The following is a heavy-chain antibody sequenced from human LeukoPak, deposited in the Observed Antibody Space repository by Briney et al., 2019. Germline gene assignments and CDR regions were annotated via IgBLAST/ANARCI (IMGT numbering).Heavy chain of an antibody. J-gene: IGHJ4*02. D-gene: IGHD4-17*01. CDR2: ISYDGSNK. CDR3: AKDREPIRVTTVDY. Sequence: GRSLRLSCAASGFTFSSYGMHWVRQAPGKGLEWVAVISYDGSNKYYADSVKGRFTISRDNSKNTLYLQMNSLRAEDTAVYYCAKDREPIRVTTVDYRGQGTLVTVSS. CDR1: GFTFSSYG. V-gene: IGHV3-30*18.